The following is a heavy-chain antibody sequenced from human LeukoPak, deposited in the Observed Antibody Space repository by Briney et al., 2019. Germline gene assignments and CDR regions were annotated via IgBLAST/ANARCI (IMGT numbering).Heavy chain of an antibody. CDR3: AKDNFGSGSYFDN. Sequence: GGSLRLSCAASGFTFDDYAMHWVRQAPGKGLEWVCLISGDGTGTYYADSVKGRFTISRDNRNNSLYLQMNSLRTEDTALYYCAKDNFGSGSYFDNWGQGTLVTVSS. J-gene: IGHJ4*02. CDR1: GFTFDDYA. CDR2: ISGDGTGT. D-gene: IGHD1-26*01. V-gene: IGHV3-43*02.